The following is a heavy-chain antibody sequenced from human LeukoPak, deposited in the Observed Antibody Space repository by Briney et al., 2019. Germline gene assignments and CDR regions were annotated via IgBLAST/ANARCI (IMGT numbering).Heavy chain of an antibody. CDR1: GDSVSSDSAA. CDR3: ARDLEGATYFDH. D-gene: IGHD1-26*01. J-gene: IGHJ4*02. Sequence: SQTLSLTCAISGDSVSSDSAAWNWIRQSPSRGLEWLGSTYYRSNWYNDYAVSVKSRITITPDTSKNQFSLQLNSLTPEDTAVYYCARDLEGATYFDHWGQGTLVTVSS. CDR2: TYYRSNWYN. V-gene: IGHV6-1*01.